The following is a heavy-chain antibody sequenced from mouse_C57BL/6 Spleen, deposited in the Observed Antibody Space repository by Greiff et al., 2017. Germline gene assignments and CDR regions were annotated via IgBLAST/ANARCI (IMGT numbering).Heavy chain of an antibody. D-gene: IGHD4-1*01. J-gene: IGHJ3*01. Sequence: LQQPGAELVKPGASVKVSCKASGYTFTSYWMHWVKQRPGKGLEWIGRLHPSDSDTNYNQKFKGKATLTLDKSSSTAYMQLSSLTAEDSAVYFCAIWEGFAYWGQGTLVTVSA. CDR1: GYTFTSYW. V-gene: IGHV1-74*01. CDR2: LHPSDSDT. CDR3: AIWEGFAY.